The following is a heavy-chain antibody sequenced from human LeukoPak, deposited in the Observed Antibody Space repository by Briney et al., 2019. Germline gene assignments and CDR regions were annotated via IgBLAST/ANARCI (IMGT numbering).Heavy chain of an antibody. CDR2: ISNSAGNT. D-gene: IGHD6-19*01. CDR3: AKDRVVVAGRDDAFDI. V-gene: IGHV3-23*01. J-gene: IGHJ3*02. Sequence: GGSLRLSCAASRFTLRSYSMNWVRQAPGKGLEWVSSISNSAGNTHSADSVKGRFTISRDNSKNTLYLQMNSLRAEDTAVYYCAKDRVVVAGRDDAFDIWGQGTVVTVSS. CDR1: RFTLRSYS.